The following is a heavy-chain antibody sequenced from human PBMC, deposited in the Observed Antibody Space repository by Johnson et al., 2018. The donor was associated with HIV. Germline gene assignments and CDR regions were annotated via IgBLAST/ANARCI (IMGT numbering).Heavy chain of an antibody. CDR1: RFTFSSYA. J-gene: IGHJ3*02. CDR2: ISYDGSNK. V-gene: IGHV3-30-3*01. D-gene: IGHD2-15*01. CDR3: AGGRIGAFDI. Sequence: QVQLVESGGGVVQPGRSLRLSCAASRFTFSSYALHWVRQAPGKGLEWVAVISYDGSNKYYADSVKGRFTISRDNSKNTLYLQMNSLIAEDTAFYYCAGGRIGAFDIWGQGTMVTVSS.